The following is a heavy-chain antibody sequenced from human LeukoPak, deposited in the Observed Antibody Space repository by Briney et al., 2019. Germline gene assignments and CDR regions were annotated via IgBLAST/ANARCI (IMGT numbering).Heavy chain of an antibody. J-gene: IGHJ4*02. CDR1: GYTFTGYH. V-gene: IGHV1-2*02. CDR2: INPNSGGT. D-gene: IGHD2-21*01. CDR3: ARGGDNAPTAGGDY. Sequence: ASVKVSCKASGYTFTGYHMHWVRQAPGQGLEWMGWINPNSGGTNYAQKFQGRVTMTRDTSISTAYMELSRLRSDDTAVYYCARGGDNAPTAGGDYWGQGTLVTVSS.